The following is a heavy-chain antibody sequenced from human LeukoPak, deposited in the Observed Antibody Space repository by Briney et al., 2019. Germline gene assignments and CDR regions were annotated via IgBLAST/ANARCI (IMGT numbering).Heavy chain of an antibody. CDR1: GYTFTSYA. V-gene: IGHV1-3*01. CDR2: INAGNGNT. J-gene: IGHJ4*02. CDR3: ARAQKGGTYYYDSSGYYAVDY. D-gene: IGHD3-22*01. Sequence: ASVKVSCKASGYTFTSYAMHWVRQAPGQRLEWMGWINAGNGNTKYSQKFQGRVTITRDTSASTAYMELSSLRSEDTAVYYCARAQKGGTYYYDSSGYYAVDYWGQGTLVTVSS.